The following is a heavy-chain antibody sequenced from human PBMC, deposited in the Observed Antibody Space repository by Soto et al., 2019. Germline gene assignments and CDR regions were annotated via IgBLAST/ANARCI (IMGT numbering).Heavy chain of an antibody. Sequence: GGSLRLSCAASGFTFSSYGMHWVRQAPGKGLEWVAVISYDGSNKYYADSVKGRFTISRDNSKNTLYLQMNSLRAEDTAVYYCAKDSNYVGNYGMDVWGQGTTVTVSS. D-gene: IGHD1-26*01. V-gene: IGHV3-30*18. J-gene: IGHJ6*02. CDR3: AKDSNYVGNYGMDV. CDR1: GFTFSSYG. CDR2: ISYDGSNK.